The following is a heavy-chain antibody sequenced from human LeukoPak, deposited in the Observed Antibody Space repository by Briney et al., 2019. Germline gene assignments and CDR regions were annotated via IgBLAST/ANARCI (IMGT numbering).Heavy chain of an antibody. D-gene: IGHD5-12*01. V-gene: IGHV4-31*03. Sequence: SETLSLTCTVSGASVTIGGHYWSWIRQHPGKGLEWIGYIFHTGSTYYNPSLKSRISMSLDTSKNQFYLKLSSVTAADTAVYYCVRAGYSGFDFNFDYWGQGTLVTVSS. CDR2: IFHTGST. CDR1: GASVTIGGHY. J-gene: IGHJ4*02. CDR3: VRAGYSGFDFNFDY.